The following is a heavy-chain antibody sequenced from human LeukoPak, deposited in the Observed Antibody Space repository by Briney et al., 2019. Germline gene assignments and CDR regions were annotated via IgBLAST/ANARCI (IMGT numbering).Heavy chain of an antibody. D-gene: IGHD6-13*01. CDR2: IIPILGIA. CDR3: AREVLAAARSGWFDP. Sequence: ASVKVSCKASGGTFSSYAISWVRQAPGQGLEWMGRIIPILGIANYAQKFQGRVTITADKSTSTAYIELSSLRSEDTAVYYCAREVLAAARSGWFDPWGQGTLVTVSS. V-gene: IGHV1-69*04. J-gene: IGHJ5*02. CDR1: GGTFSSYA.